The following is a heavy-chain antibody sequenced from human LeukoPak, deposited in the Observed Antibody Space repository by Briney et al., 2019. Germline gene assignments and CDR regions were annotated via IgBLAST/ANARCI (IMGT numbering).Heavy chain of an antibody. D-gene: IGHD3-16*01. Sequence: GGSLRLSCAASGFTFNNAWMNWVRQPPGRGLEWVANIHQDGSLQFYVDSVKGRFTVSRDNARNLLYLQMNGLRAEDTAVYYCARAGSSYVEAAYWGLGTLVTVSS. CDR3: ARAGSSYVEAAY. CDR2: IHQDGSLQ. J-gene: IGHJ4*02. V-gene: IGHV3-7*01. CDR1: GFTFNNAW.